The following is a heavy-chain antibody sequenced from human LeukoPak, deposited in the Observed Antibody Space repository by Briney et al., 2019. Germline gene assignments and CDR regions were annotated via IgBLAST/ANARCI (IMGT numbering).Heavy chain of an antibody. CDR3: AKRGVVIRVILVGFHKEAYYFDS. D-gene: IGHD3-22*01. CDR1: GISLSNYG. V-gene: IGHV3-23*01. J-gene: IGHJ4*02. CDR2: ISGSGCGT. Sequence: GGSLRLSCAVSGISLSNYGMSWVRQARGKGLECVAGISGSGCGTNYADSVTGRFTISRTNPKDKLYLQMTRLRAEDTAVYFCAKRGVVIRVILVGFHKEAYYFDSWGQGALVTVSS.